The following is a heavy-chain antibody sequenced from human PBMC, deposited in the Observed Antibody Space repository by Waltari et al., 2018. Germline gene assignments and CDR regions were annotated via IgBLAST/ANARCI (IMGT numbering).Heavy chain of an antibody. D-gene: IGHD6-25*01. CDR1: GGTFSSYA. Sequence: QVQLVQSGAEVKKPGSSVKVSCKASGGTFSSYAISWVRQAPGQGLEWMGGIIPSFGTANYAQKFQGRVTITAAEATSTAYRELSSWRSEDTAVYYCARERRVKSSPAGAFDIWGQGTMVTVSS. CDR3: ARERRVKSSPAGAFDI. V-gene: IGHV1-69*01. J-gene: IGHJ3*02. CDR2: IIPSFGTA.